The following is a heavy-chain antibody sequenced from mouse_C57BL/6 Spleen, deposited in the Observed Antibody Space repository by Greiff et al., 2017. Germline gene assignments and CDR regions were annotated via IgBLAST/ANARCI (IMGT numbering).Heavy chain of an antibody. CDR1: GYTFTSYW. CDR3: AIYYYGSSYVDY. D-gene: IGHD1-1*01. CDR2: IYPSDSET. Sequence: QVQLQQPGAELVRPGSSVKLSCKASGYTFTSYWMDWVKQRPGQGLEWIGNIYPSDSETHYNQKFKDKATLTVDKSSSTAYMQLSSLTSEDSAVYYCAIYYYGSSYVDYWGQGTTLTVSS. V-gene: IGHV1-61*01. J-gene: IGHJ2*01.